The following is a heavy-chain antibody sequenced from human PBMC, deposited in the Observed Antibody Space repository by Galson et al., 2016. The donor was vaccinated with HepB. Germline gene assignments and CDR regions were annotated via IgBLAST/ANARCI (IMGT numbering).Heavy chain of an antibody. CDR3: ARVPTRLHVYFDY. CDR2: IYYSGSS. CDR1: GGSISSSAYY. V-gene: IGHV4-31*03. Sequence: TLSLTCTVSGGSISSSAYYWSWIRQHPGKGLEWIGYIYYSGSSYYNPSLKSRASISVDPSKNQFSLKLTSVTAADTAVYYWARVPTRLHVYFDYWGQGTLVTVSS. J-gene: IGHJ4*02.